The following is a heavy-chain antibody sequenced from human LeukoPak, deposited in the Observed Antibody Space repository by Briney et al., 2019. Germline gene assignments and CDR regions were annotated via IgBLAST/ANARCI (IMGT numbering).Heavy chain of an antibody. CDR2: ISGSGGST. J-gene: IGHJ4*02. V-gene: IGHV3-23*01. CDR3: ASTAAGTSQIFDY. CDR1: GFTFSSYW. D-gene: IGHD6-13*01. Sequence: GGSLRLSCAASGFTFSSYWMTWVRQAPGKGLEWVSAISGSGGSTYYADSVKGRFTISRDNSKNTLYLQMNSLRAEDTAVYYCASTAAGTSQIFDYWGQGTLVTVSS.